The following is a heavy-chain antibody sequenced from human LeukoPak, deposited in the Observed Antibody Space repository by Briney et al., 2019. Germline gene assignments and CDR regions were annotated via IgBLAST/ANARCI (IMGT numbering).Heavy chain of an antibody. J-gene: IGHJ4*02. CDR1: RFTFNTYA. D-gene: IGHD3-10*01. CDR3: ARSEVAYYGFFDY. V-gene: IGHV3-23*01. CDR2: ISGSGGST. Sequence: PGGSLRLSCAASRFTFNTYAMSWVRQAPGKGLEWDSSISGSGGSTYYADSVKGRFTISRDNSKNTLYLQMNSLRAEDTAVYYCARSEVAYYGFFDYWGQGTLVTVSS.